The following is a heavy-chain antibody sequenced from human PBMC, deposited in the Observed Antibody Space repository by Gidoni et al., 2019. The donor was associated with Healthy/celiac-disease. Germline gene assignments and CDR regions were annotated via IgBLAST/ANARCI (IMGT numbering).Heavy chain of an antibody. Sequence: QVQLVQSGAEVKKPGSSVKVSCKASGGTFSSYTISWVRQAPGQGLEWMGRIIPILGIANYAQKFQGRVTITADKSTSTAYMELSSLRSEDTAVYYCTKGYSYGSDPTNDAFDIWGQGTMVTVSS. J-gene: IGHJ3*02. V-gene: IGHV1-69*02. CDR3: TKGYSYGSDPTNDAFDI. CDR1: GGTFSSYT. D-gene: IGHD5-18*01. CDR2: IIPILGIA.